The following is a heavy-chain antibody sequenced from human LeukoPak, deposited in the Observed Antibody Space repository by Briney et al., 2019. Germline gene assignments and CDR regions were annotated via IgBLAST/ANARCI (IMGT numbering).Heavy chain of an antibody. CDR1: GYTFTSYG. CDR2: ISAYNGNT. V-gene: IGHV1-18*01. D-gene: IGHD3-10*01. CDR3: ARDRSVRGVGNWFDP. Sequence: WASVKVSCKASGYTFTSYGISWVRQAPGQGLEWMGWISAYNGNTNYAQKLQGRVTMTTDTSTSTAYMELRSLRSDDTAVYYCARDRSVRGVGNWFDPWGQGTLVTVSS. J-gene: IGHJ5*02.